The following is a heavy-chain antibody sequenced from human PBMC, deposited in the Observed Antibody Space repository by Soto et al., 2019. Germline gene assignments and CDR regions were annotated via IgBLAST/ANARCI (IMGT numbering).Heavy chain of an antibody. CDR2: INSDGRST. CDR1: GLTFSSYW. D-gene: IGHD3-10*01. CDR3: ASYYGSGIYHPKY. J-gene: IGHJ4*02. V-gene: IGHV3-74*01. Sequence: EVQLVESGGGLVQPGGSLRLSCAASGLTFSSYWMHWVRQAPGKGLVWVSRINSDGRSTSYADSVKGRFTISRDNAKNTLYLQMNRLRAEDTAVYYCASYYGSGIYHPKYWGQGTLVIVA.